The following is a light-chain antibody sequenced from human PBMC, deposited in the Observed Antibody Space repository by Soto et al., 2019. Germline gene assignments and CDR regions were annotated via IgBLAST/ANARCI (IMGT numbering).Light chain of an antibody. V-gene: IGKV3-11*01. CDR3: QQRSNWLP. Sequence: EIVLTQSPATLSLSPGERATLSCRASQSVSSYLSWYQQQPGQAPRLLIYDASIRATCIPARFSGSGSGTDFPLTLRSRDPEVFAVYYCQQRSNWLPFSGGTKVESK. CDR2: DAS. J-gene: IGKJ4*01. CDR1: QSVSSY.